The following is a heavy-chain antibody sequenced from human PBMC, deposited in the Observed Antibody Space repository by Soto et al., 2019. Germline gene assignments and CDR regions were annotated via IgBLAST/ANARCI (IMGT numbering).Heavy chain of an antibody. V-gene: IGHV1-18*01. D-gene: IGHD2-15*01. Sequence: QVQLVQSGAEVKKPGASVKVSCKASGYTFTNYAISWVRQAPGQGLEWMGWISVYNGNTDYAQKLQGRVTMTTDTAXITXYXGLRSLRSDDTAVYYCTRGHCSGGSCYFSYHYGMGVWGQGTTVTVSS. CDR2: ISVYNGNT. J-gene: IGHJ6*02. CDR3: TRGHCSGGSCYFSYHYGMGV. CDR1: GYTFTNYA.